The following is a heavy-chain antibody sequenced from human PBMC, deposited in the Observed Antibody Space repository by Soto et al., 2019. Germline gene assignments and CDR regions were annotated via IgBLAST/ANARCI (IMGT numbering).Heavy chain of an antibody. CDR1: GFTFSSYG. J-gene: IGHJ6*02. CDR3: AREFSSGRYRYGMDV. Sequence: QVQLVESGGGVVQPGRSLRLSCAASGFTFSSYGMHWVRQAPGKGLEWVAVIWYDGSNKYYADSVKGRFTISRDNSKNTLYLQMNSLRAEDTTVYYCAREFSSGRYRYGMDVWGQGTTVTVSS. D-gene: IGHD6-19*01. V-gene: IGHV3-33*01. CDR2: IWYDGSNK.